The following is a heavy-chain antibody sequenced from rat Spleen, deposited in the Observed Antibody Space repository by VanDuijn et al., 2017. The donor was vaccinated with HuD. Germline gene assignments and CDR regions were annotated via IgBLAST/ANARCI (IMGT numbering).Heavy chain of an antibody. CDR3: TRQVGLRNWFAY. CDR1: GFIFCNYH. Sequence: EVQLVESGGGLVQPGRSLQLPCAASGFIFCNYHMAWVPQPPNKGQEWGALISYDDKNTYYRDYVKGRFTVSRDDTNNTHYLQMDSLRSEDTATYYCTRQVGLRNWFAYWGQGTLGTVSS. J-gene: IGHJ3*01. D-gene: IGHD1-11*01. CDR2: ISYDDKNT. V-gene: IGHV5-7*01.